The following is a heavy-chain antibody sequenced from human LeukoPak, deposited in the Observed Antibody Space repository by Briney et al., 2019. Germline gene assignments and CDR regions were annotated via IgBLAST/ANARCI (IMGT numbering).Heavy chain of an antibody. D-gene: IGHD1-26*01. CDR1: GGTFSSNA. V-gene: IGHV1-69*13. J-gene: IGHJ4*02. CDR2: IIPIFGTA. Sequence: SVKVSCKASGGTFSSNAFSWVRQAPGQGLEWMGGIIPIFGTANYAQKFQGRVTITADESTSTAYMELSSLRSEDTAVYYCARDGWELGFDYWGQGTLVTVSS. CDR3: ARDGWELGFDY.